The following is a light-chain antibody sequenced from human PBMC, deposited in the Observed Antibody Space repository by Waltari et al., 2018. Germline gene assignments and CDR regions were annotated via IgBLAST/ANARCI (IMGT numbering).Light chain of an antibody. J-gene: IGLJ1*01. CDR1: SSDVGGYNY. Sequence: QSALTQPASVSGSPGQSITISCTGTSSDVGGYNYVSWYQQHPGKAPKLMNYDVSGRPAGICYRFAGVKSGNTASLSISVLQDADEADYDYGSYTSSSPYVCGTGTKVTNL. V-gene: IGLV2-14*03. CDR3: GSYTSSSPYV. CDR2: DVS.